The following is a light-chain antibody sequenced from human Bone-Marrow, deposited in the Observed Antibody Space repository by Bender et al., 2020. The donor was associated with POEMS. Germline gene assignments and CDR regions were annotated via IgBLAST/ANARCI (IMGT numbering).Light chain of an antibody. CDR1: SKDVGAYNY. V-gene: IGLV2-14*01. CDR2: DVS. Sequence: QSALTQPASVSGSPGQSITISCTGTSKDVGAYNYVSWFQQPPGKAPKLIIYDVSNRPLEVSDRFSGSKSDNTASLTISGLQPEDEGDYFCSSCTTSSTWVFGGGTKVTVL. J-gene: IGLJ3*02. CDR3: SSCTTSSTWV.